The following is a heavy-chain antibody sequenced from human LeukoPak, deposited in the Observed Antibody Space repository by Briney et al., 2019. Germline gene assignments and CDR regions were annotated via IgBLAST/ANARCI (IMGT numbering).Heavy chain of an antibody. CDR3: ARDLVLSPQTYYYDSSGYYEDY. J-gene: IGHJ4*02. Sequence: GASVKVSCMASGYTFTGYYMHWVRQAPGQGLEWMGLINPNSGGTNYAQKFEGRVTMTRDTSISTAYIELSRLRADDTAVYYCARDLVLSPQTYYYDSSGYYEDYWGQGTLVTVSS. V-gene: IGHV1-2*06. D-gene: IGHD3-22*01. CDR2: INPNSGGT. CDR1: GYTFTGYY.